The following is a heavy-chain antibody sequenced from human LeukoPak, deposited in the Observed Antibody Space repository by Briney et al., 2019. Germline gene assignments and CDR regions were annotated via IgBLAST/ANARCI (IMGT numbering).Heavy chain of an antibody. CDR1: GGSISSYY. Sequence: PSETLSLTCTVSGGSISSYYWSWIRQPPRKGLEWIGYISYSGSTNYNPSLKSRVTISVDTSKNQSSLKLSSVTAADTAVYYCARGSLSRALYYWGQGTLVTVSS. D-gene: IGHD3-10*01. CDR2: ISYSGST. J-gene: IGHJ4*02. V-gene: IGHV4-59*01. CDR3: ARGSLSRALYY.